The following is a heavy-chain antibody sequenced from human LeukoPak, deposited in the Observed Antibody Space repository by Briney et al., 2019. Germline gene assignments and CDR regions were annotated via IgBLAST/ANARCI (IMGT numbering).Heavy chain of an antibody. D-gene: IGHD4-23*01. J-gene: IGHJ4*02. Sequence: ASETLSLTCAVYGGSYSGYYWSWIRQPPGKGLEWIGEINHSGSTNYNPSLKSRVTISVDTSKNQFSLKLSSVTAADTAVYYCARGDYGGNPDYWGQGTLVTVSS. CDR3: ARGDYGGNPDY. CDR1: GGSYSGYY. V-gene: IGHV4-34*01. CDR2: INHSGST.